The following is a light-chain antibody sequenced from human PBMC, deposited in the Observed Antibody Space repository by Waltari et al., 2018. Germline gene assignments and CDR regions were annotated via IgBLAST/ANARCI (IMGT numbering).Light chain of an antibody. CDR2: EVI. CDR1: SIAVGFYNL. Sequence: ALTQPASVSGSPGPSITISCHRISIAVGFYNLVSCYQQHPGKAPELVVYEVISRPSGVSNRFSGSKSGNTASLTISGLQAEDEADYYCCSYPGRNIWVFGGGTKLTVL. CDR3: CSYPGRNIWV. V-gene: IGLV2-23*02. J-gene: IGLJ3*02.